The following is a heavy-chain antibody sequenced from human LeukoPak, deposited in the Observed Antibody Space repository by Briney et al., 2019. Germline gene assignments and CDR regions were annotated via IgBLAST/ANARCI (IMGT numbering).Heavy chain of an antibody. Sequence: KPSETLSLTCTVSGGSISSYYWSWIRQPPGKGLEWIGYIYYSGSTNYNPSLKSRVTISVDTSKNQFSLKLSSVTAADTAVYYCARTYYYDSSGYSDAFDIWGQGTMVTVSS. CDR3: ARTYYYDSSGYSDAFDI. J-gene: IGHJ3*02. CDR2: IYYSGST. CDR1: GGSISSYY. D-gene: IGHD3-22*01. V-gene: IGHV4-59*01.